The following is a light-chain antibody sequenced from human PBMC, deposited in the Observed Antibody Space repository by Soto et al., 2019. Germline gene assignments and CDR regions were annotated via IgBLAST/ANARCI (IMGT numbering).Light chain of an antibody. CDR2: SNS. CDR1: SSNIGSNS. V-gene: IGLV1-47*01. J-gene: IGLJ2*01. Sequence: QSVLTQPPSASGTPGQRVTISCSGSSSNIGSNSVHWYQQLPGTAPKLLIYSNSQRPSGVPERISGSKSGTSASLAISGLRSEDEADYYCAAWDDSLRGVVFGGGTKLTVL. CDR3: AAWDDSLRGVV.